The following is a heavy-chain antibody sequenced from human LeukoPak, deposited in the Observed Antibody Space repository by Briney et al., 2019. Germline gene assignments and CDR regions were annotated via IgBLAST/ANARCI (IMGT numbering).Heavy chain of an antibody. J-gene: IGHJ4*02. CDR3: ARGVVRGVISPYYFDY. V-gene: IGHV4-34*01. D-gene: IGHD3-10*01. CDR2: IYYSGST. CDR1: GGSFSGYY. Sequence: SETLSLTCAVYGGSFSGYYWSWIRQPPGKGLEWIGSIYYSGSTYYNPSLKSRVTISVDTSKNQFSLKLSSVTAADTAVYYCARGVVRGVISPYYFDYWGQGTLVTVSS.